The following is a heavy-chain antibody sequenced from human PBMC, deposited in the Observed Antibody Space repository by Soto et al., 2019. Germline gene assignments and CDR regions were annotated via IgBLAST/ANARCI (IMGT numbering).Heavy chain of an antibody. V-gene: IGHV6-1*01. CDR1: GDSVSSNSAA. D-gene: IGHD2-15*01. CDR3: AREDIVVVVAANTFDY. CDR2: TYYRSKWYN. J-gene: IGHJ4*02. Sequence: PSHTLSLTCAISGDSVSSNSAAWNWIRQSPSRGLEWLGRTYYRSKWYNDYAVSVKSRITINPDTSKNQFSLQLNSVTPEDTAVYYCAREDIVVVVAANTFDYWGQGTLVTVSS.